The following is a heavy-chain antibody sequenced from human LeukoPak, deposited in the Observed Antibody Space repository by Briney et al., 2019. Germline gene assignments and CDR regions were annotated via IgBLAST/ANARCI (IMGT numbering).Heavy chain of an antibody. CDR3: ASVLLSGLGFDY. Sequence: PSETLSLTCTVSGGSISSYYWTWIRQPPGEGLEWIGYIYNSRSTNYNPSLNSRVTISVDASKNQFSLKLNSVTAADTAVYYCASVLLSGLGFDYWGQGTLVTVSS. CDR2: IYNSRST. CDR1: GGSISSYY. J-gene: IGHJ4*02. D-gene: IGHD3-10*01. V-gene: IGHV4-59*08.